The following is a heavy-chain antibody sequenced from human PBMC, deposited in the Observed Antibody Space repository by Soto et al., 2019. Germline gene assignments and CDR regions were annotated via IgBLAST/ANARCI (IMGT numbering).Heavy chain of an antibody. J-gene: IGHJ6*02. V-gene: IGHV5-10-1*01. CDR2: IDPSDSYT. CDR1: GYSFTSYW. Sequence: PGESLKISCKGSGYSFTSYWISWVRQMPGKGLEWMGRIDPSDSYTNYSPSFQGHVTISADKSISTAYLQWSSLKASDTAMYYCARHSRSFGESYYYYGMDVWGQVTTVTVSS. D-gene: IGHD3-10*01. CDR3: ARHSRSFGESYYYYGMDV.